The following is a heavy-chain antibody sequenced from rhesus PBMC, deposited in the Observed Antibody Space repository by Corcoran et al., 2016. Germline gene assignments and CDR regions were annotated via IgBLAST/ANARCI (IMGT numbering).Heavy chain of an antibody. CDR2: ISYTGKTR. D-gene: IGHD1-7*02. V-gene: IGHV3-136*01. Sequence: EVQLVESGGGLVQPGGSLRLSCVASGFTFSSFDMSWVRQAPGKRLEWVSYISYTGKTRYYADSVKGRFTISRDKAKTSLSLQMSSLRAEDTAVYYCTREPLFITGTTYRFFDYWGQGVMVTVSS. CDR3: TREPLFITGTTYRFFDY. J-gene: IGHJ4*01. CDR1: GFTFSSFD.